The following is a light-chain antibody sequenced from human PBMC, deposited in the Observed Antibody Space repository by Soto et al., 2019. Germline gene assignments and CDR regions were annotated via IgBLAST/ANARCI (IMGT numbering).Light chain of an antibody. J-gene: IGLJ1*01. CDR1: SSNLGAGYD. V-gene: IGLV1-40*01. CDR2: GNS. Sequence: QSALAQPPSVSGAPGQRVTISCTGGSSNLGAGYDVHWYQQLPGTAPKVLIYGNSNRPSGVPDRFSGSKSGTSAALAITGLQAEDEADYYCQSYDSSLSGSYVFGTGTKGTVL. CDR3: QSYDSSLSGSYV.